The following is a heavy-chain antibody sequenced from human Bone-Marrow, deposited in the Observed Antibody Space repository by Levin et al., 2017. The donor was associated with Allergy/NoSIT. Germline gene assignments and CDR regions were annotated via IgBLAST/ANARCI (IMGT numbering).Heavy chain of an antibody. CDR2: IYPGDSDT. D-gene: IGHD3-10*01. CDR3: ARQRGDARFTLFQGDFDF. V-gene: IGHV5-51*01. Sequence: RGESLKISCKGSGYSFSNYWIGWVRQMPGKGLEWMGIIYPGDSDTTYSPSFQGQVTISADRSISTAYLQWSSLKASDTAMYYCARQRGDARFTLFQGDFDFWGQGTLVTVSS. CDR1: GYSFSNYW. J-gene: IGHJ4*02.